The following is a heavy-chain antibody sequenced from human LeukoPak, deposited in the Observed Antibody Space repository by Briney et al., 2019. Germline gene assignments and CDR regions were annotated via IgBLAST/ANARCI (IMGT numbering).Heavy chain of an antibody. J-gene: IGHJ4*02. D-gene: IGHD3-10*01. Sequence: PGGSLRLSCAASGFTLSNFPMSWVRQAPGRGLEWVAIIKHDESEKYYVDSVKGRFTISRDDSKNTAYLQMNSLKSEDTAVYYCTGQIKGEFYGEPQNWGQGTLVTVSS. CDR3: TGQIKGEFYGEPQN. V-gene: IGHV3-7*03. CDR2: IKHDESEK. CDR1: GFTLSNFP.